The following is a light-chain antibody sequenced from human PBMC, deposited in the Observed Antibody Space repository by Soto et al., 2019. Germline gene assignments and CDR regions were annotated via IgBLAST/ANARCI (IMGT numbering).Light chain of an antibody. CDR3: QSYDSSLSGSGV. CDR1: SSNIGAGYD. CDR2: ANN. V-gene: IGLV1-40*01. Sequence: QYVLTQPPSVSGAPGQRVTISCSGSSSNIGAGYDVHWYQQLPGTAPKLLISANNIRPSGVPDRFSGSKSGTSASLAITGLQAEDEADYYCQSYDSSLSGSGVFGGGTQLTVL. J-gene: IGLJ3*02.